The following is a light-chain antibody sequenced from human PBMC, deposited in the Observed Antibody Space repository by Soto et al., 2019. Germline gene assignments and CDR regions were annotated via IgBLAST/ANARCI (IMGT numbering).Light chain of an antibody. V-gene: IGKV3-15*01. Sequence: EIVMTQSPVTLSVSPGERATLSCRASQSVRSTYLAWYQQKPGQAPRLLIFGVSNRAAGIPARFSGSGSGTEFTLTISSLQSEDFAVYYCQQYGDWPLTVGGGTKVDSK. J-gene: IGKJ4*01. CDR2: GVS. CDR1: QSVRSTY. CDR3: QQYGDWPLT.